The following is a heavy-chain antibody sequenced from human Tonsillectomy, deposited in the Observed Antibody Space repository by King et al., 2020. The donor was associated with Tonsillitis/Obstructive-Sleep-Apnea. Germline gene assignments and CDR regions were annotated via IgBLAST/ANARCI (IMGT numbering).Heavy chain of an antibody. CDR2: ISYDGSSK. CDR3: AREEVGYCSGGSCYGLWY. D-gene: IGHD2-15*01. V-gene: IGHV3-30*01. J-gene: IGHJ4*02. CDR1: GFTFSSYA. Sequence: VQLVESGGGVVQPGRSLRLSCAASGFTFSSYAMHWVRQAPGKGLEWVAVISYDGSSKSYADSVKGRFTISRDNSKKTLYLQVNSLRADDTAVYYCAREEVGYCSGGSCYGLWYWGQGTLVTVSS.